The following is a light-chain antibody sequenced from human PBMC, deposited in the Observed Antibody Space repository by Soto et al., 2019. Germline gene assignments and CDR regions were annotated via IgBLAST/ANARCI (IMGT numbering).Light chain of an antibody. CDR3: QQYTTSSWT. V-gene: IGKV1D-16*01. CDR2: GTS. CDR1: QGVSSC. J-gene: IGKJ1*01. Sequence: SASVGDSVPITCRASQGVSSCLAWYQQKPGQAPRVLIYGTSSRLSGVPDRFSGTGSGTDFTLTISSLEPEDFAAYYCQQYTTSSWTFGQGTKVDI.